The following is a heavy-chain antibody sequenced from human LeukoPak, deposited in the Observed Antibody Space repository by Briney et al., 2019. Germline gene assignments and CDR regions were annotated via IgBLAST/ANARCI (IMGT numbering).Heavy chain of an antibody. V-gene: IGHV3-23*01. J-gene: IGHJ5*02. CDR1: GFTVSSNY. D-gene: IGHD6-13*01. CDR3: ARHVQQLVIDP. CDR2: ISGSGGST. Sequence: PGGSLRLSCAASGFTVSSNYMSWVRQAPGKGLEWVSAISGSGGSTYYADSVKGRFTISRDNSKNTLYLQMNSLRAEDTAVYYCARHVQQLVIDPWGQGTLVTVSS.